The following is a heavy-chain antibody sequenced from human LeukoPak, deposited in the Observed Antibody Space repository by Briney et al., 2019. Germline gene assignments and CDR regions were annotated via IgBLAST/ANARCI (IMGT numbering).Heavy chain of an antibody. CDR2: IYYSGST. J-gene: IGHJ6*03. V-gene: IGHV4-59*01. CDR3: AGAGPSTAYYYYYYMDV. Sequence: SETLSLTCTVPGGSISSYYWSWIRQPPGKGLEWIGYIYYSGSTNYNPSLKSRVTISVDTSKNQFSLKLSSVTAADTAVYYCAGAGPSTAYYYYYYMDVWGKGTTVTVSS. D-gene: IGHD2-2*01. CDR1: GGSISSYY.